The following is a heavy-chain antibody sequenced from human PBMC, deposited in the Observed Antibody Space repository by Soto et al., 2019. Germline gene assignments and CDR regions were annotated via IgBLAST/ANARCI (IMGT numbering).Heavy chain of an antibody. CDR3: ARGVPVRAIGRFYFDS. J-gene: IGHJ4*02. CDR1: GFTVSDNY. V-gene: IGHV3-53*01. Sequence: EVQLVESGGGLIQPGGSLRLSCAASGFTVSDNYMTWVRQAPGKGLEWVSVMYSGGTATSYADSVKGRFTVSRDSSKNTVSRQLDSLRAADTSVYYCARGVPVRAIGRFYFDSWGQGPLVTVSA. CDR2: MYSGGTAT. D-gene: IGHD1-26*01.